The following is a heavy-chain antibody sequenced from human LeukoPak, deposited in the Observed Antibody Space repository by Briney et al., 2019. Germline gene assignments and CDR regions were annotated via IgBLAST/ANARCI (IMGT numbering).Heavy chain of an antibody. J-gene: IGHJ3*01. CDR2: IKQDGIEK. Sequence: PGGSLRLSCAASGFTFSSYWMDWVRQVPGKGLEWVANIKQDGIEKYFVGSVKGRFAISRDNAKNSLYLQMNSLRVEDTAVYYCAREGMVRGVPDAFDLWGQGTTVTVSS. CDR1: GFTFSSYW. CDR3: AREGMVRGVPDAFDL. D-gene: IGHD3-10*01. V-gene: IGHV3-7*01.